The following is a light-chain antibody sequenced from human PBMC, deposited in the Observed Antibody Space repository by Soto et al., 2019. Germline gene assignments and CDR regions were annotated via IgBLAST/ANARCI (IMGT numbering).Light chain of an antibody. V-gene: IGLV2-14*01. CDR3: SSYTSSSIEYV. Sequence: QSALTQPASVSGSPGQSITISCTGTSSDVGGYNYVSWYQPHPGKAPKLMIYEVSNRPSGVSNRFSGSKSGNTASLTISWLQAEDEADYYCSSYTSSSIEYVFGTGTKVTVL. CDR1: SSDVGGYNY. J-gene: IGLJ1*01. CDR2: EVS.